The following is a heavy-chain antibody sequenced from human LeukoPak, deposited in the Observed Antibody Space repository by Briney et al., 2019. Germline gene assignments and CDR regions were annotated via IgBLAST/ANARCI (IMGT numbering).Heavy chain of an antibody. CDR2: IYHSGST. Sequence: SETLSLTCTVSGGSISSGGYYWSWIRQPPGKGLEWIGYIYHSGSTYYNPSLKSRVTISVDRSKNQFSLKLSSVTAADTAVYYCASSVGASDRYYFDYWGQGALVTVSS. V-gene: IGHV4-30-2*01. CDR1: GGSISSGGYY. CDR3: ASSVGASDRYYFDY. D-gene: IGHD1-26*01. J-gene: IGHJ4*02.